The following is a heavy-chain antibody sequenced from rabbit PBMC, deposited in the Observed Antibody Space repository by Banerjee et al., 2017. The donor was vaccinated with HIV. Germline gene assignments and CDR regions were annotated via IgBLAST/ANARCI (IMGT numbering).Heavy chain of an antibody. D-gene: IGHD4-1*01. CDR3: AREQSYSSGFNL. Sequence: QSVEESGGDLVKPGASLTLTCTASGFSFSSCYDMSWVRQAPGKGLEWIACIYTSGSTWYASWAKGRFTISKTSSTTVTLQMTSLTAADTATYFCAREQSYSSGFNLWGPGTLVTVS. V-gene: IGHV1S40*01. J-gene: IGHJ4*01. CDR1: GFSFSSCYD. CDR2: IYTSGST.